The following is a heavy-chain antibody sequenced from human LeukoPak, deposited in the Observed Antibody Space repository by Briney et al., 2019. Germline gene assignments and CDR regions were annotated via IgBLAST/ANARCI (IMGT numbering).Heavy chain of an antibody. CDR2: ISAYNGNT. D-gene: IGHD3-22*01. J-gene: IGHJ4*02. Sequence: ASVKVSCKASGGTFSSYAISWVRQAPGQGLEWMGWISAYNGNTNYAQKLQGRVTMTTDTSTSTAYMELRSLRSDDTAVYYCARDRSFIYYDSSGLYHFGYWGQGTLVTVSS. V-gene: IGHV1-18*01. CDR3: ARDRSFIYYDSSGLYHFGY. CDR1: GGTFSSYA.